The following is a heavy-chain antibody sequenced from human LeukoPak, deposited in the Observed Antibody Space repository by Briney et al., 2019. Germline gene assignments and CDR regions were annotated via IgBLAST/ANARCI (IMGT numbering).Heavy chain of an antibody. D-gene: IGHD3-10*01. V-gene: IGHV1-8*03. CDR2: MNPNSGNT. CDR3: AQETGGSGTGYMDV. J-gene: IGHJ6*03. Sequence: ASVKVSCMASGYTFTSYDINWVRQATGQGLEWMGWMNPNSGNTGYAQKFQGRVTITRNTSISTAYMELSSLRSEDTAVYYCAQETGGSGTGYMDVWGKGTTVTISS. CDR1: GYTFTSYD.